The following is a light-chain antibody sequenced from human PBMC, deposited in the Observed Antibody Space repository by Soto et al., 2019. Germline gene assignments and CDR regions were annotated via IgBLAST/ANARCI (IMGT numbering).Light chain of an antibody. V-gene: IGKV3D-20*01. CDR3: QQYGSSPYT. J-gene: IGKJ2*01. CDR1: QNVRDRF. CDR2: DAS. Sequence: ENVLTQSPATLSLSPGERATLSCGASQNVRDRFLAWYQQKPGLAPRLLIYDASSRATGIPDRFSGSGSGTDFTLTISRLEPKDFAVYYCQQYGSSPYTFGQGTKLEIK.